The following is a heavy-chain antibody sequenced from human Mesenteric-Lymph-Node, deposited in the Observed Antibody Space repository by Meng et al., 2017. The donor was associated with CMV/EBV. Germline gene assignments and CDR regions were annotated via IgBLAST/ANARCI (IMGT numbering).Heavy chain of an antibody. J-gene: IGHJ6*02. V-gene: IGHV4-61*01. D-gene: IGHD5-12*01. CDR1: RGSVTTANSY. Sequence: SETLSLTCTVSRGSVTTANSYWVWVRQPPGKGLEWIGHISYSGKTNYNPSLEGRVTITRDTSKNQFSLTLSSVTAADTALYYCARDSLVPVSRYFFYLMDVWGQGATVTVSS. CDR3: ARDSLVPVSRYFFYLMDV. CDR2: ISYSGKT.